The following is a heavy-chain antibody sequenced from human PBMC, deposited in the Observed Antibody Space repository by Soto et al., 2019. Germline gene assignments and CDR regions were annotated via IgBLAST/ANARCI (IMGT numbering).Heavy chain of an antibody. D-gene: IGHD2-15*01. CDR1: GYTFTSYG. Sequence: WASVKVSCKTSGYTFTSYGIRWVRPAPGQGLQWMGWIGTYNGKTNYAQKLQGRVTLTTDTSTSTAYMELRSLRSDDTAVYYCARDLNRLFEEDFRGIPAYWGQGTLVTVSS. CDR2: IGTYNGKT. J-gene: IGHJ4*02. CDR3: ARDLNRLFEEDFRGIPAY. V-gene: IGHV1-18*01.